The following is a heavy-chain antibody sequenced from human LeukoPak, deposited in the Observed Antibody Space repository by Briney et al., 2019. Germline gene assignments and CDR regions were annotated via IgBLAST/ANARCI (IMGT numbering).Heavy chain of an antibody. V-gene: IGHV4-61*01. CDR1: GYSISSGYY. D-gene: IGHD3-22*01. CDR2: IFYSGST. Sequence: PSETLSLTCTVSGYSISSGYYWGWIRQPPGKGLEWIGYIFYSGSTSYNPSLKSRVTISSDTSKNQFSLRLTSVTAADTAVYYCARDVVDNFYNNSVYYGRGVFDIWGQGTMVTVSS. CDR3: ARDVVDNFYNNSVYYGRGVFDI. J-gene: IGHJ3*02.